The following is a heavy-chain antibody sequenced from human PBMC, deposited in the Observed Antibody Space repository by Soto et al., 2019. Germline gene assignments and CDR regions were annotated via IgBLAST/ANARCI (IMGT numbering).Heavy chain of an antibody. V-gene: IGHV3-15*07. Sequence: EVQLVESGGGLVKPGGSLRLSCAASGFTFSNAWMNWVRQAPGKGLELVGRIKSKTDGGTTDYAAPVKGRFTISRDDSKTTLYLQMNSLKTEDTAVYYCTTGARYSSSWYSRYYGMDVWGQGTTVTVSS. J-gene: IGHJ6*02. CDR3: TTGARYSSSWYSRYYGMDV. CDR1: GFTFSNAW. CDR2: IKSKTDGGTT. D-gene: IGHD6-13*01.